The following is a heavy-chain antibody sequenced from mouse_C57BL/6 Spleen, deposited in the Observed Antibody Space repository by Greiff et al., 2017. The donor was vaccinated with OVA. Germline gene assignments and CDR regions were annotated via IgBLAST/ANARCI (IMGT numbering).Heavy chain of an antibody. CDR2: ISDDGSYT. CDR1: GFTFTSYS. Sequence: EVMLLESGGGLVKPGGSLTLSCAASGFTFTSYSMSWVRQTPAKRLEWVATISDDGSYTYYTDNVKSRFTISRDNAKNNLYLQMSHMTSEDTAMYYCARARYCDYPRFDYWGQGTTLTVSA. D-gene: IGHD2-4*01. V-gene: IGHV5-4*03. J-gene: IGHJ2*01. CDR3: ARARYCDYPRFDY.